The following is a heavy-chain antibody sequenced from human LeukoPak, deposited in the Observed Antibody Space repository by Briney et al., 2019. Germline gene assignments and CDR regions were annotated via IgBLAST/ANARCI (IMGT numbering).Heavy chain of an antibody. CDR2: LYISGST. CDR1: GASISSYY. Sequence: SETLSLTCTVSGASISSYYYNWIRQTAGRGLEWIGRLYISGSTDYNPSLKSRVTISVDTSKNQFSLRLSSVTAADTAVYFCARDLSGSLYFDYWGQGVLVTVST. D-gene: IGHD3-10*01. J-gene: IGHJ4*02. CDR3: ARDLSGSLYFDY. V-gene: IGHV4-4*07.